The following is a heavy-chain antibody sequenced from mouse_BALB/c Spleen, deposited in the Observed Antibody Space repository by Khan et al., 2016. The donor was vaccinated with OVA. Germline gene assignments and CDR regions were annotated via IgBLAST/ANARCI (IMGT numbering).Heavy chain of an antibody. CDR2: INPHNEDT. CDR1: GYTFTNYI. V-gene: IGHV1S136*01. D-gene: IGHD1-1*01. CDR3: ARWITAVGGDYLYFDV. Sequence: EVQLQESGPELVKPGTSVKMSCKASGYTFTNYIMNWMKQKPGQGLEWIGFINPHNEDTKSNEKFKDKATLTSDKSSSTTYMELSSLTSEDSAVYYCARWITAVGGDYLYFDVWGAGTTVTVSS. J-gene: IGHJ1*01.